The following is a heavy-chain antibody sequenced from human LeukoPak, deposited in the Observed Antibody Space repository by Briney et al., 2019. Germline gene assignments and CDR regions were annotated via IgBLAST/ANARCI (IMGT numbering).Heavy chain of an antibody. Sequence: GGSLRLSCAASGFTFSDYEMNWVRQAPGKGLEWLSHISISGTTIHYADSVKGRFTISRDNAKNSVYLQMNTLRAEDTAVYYCARDLRGNIVVIVAADLSLDYWGQGTLVTVAS. V-gene: IGHV3-48*03. D-gene: IGHD2-15*01. CDR3: ARDLRGNIVVIVAADLSLDY. CDR1: GFTFSDYE. J-gene: IGHJ4*02. CDR2: ISISGTTI.